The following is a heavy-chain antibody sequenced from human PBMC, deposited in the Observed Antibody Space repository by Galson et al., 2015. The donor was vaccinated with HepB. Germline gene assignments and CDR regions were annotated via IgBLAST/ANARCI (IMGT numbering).Heavy chain of an antibody. J-gene: IGHJ6*03. CDR1: GFTFSSYW. CDR2: INSDGSST. CDR3: ARDPEYANLKRRIAAGRWYYYMDV. V-gene: IGHV3-74*01. D-gene: IGHD6-13*01. Sequence: SLRLSCAASGFTFSSYWMHWVRQAPGKGLVWVSRINSDGSSTSYADSVKGRFTIPRDNAKNTLYLQMNSLRAEDTAVYYCARDPEYANLKRRIAAGRWYYYMDVWGKGTTVTVSS.